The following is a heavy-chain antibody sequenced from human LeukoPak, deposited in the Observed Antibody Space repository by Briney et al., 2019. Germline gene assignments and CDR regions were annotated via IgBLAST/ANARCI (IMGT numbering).Heavy chain of an antibody. CDR2: IGGSGRST. CDR1: GFSFRSNA. CDR3: ARDPPFGVVVGSRYFYGMDV. J-gene: IGHJ6*02. V-gene: IGHV3-23*01. D-gene: IGHD2-15*01. Sequence: GGSLRLSCAASGFSFRSNAMNWVRQAPGKGLEWVAGIGGSGRSTYYAGAVEGRFTISRDNSKNTVDLQMNSLRAEDTAVYYCARDPPFGVVVGSRYFYGMDVWGQGTTVTVSS.